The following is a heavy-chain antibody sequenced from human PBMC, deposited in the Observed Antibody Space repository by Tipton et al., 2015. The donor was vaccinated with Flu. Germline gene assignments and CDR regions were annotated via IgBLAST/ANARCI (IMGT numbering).Heavy chain of an antibody. D-gene: IGHD2/OR15-2a*01. Sequence: TLSLTCTVYGGSFSGYYWTWIRQPPGKRLEWIGEIDHSGTTHYNSSLKSRVTISVDPANNQISLILSSVTAADTAVYYCARFDYSASEENYFGKVDLGGQGTPVTFSS. CDR1: GGSFSGYY. CDR3: ARFDYSASEENYFGKVDL. CDR2: IDHSGTT. J-gene: IGHJ6*02. V-gene: IGHV4-34*01.